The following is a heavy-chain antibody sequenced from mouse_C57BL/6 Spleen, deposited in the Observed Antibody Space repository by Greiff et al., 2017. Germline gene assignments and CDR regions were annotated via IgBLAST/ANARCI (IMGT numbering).Heavy chain of an antibody. V-gene: IGHV1-59*01. D-gene: IGHD3-2*02. J-gene: IGHJ4*01. CDR2: IDPSDSYT. CDR3: ERGTAQATDYYAMDY. CDR1: GYTFTSYW. Sequence: VQLQQPGAELVRPGTSVKLSCKASGYTFTSYWMHWVKQRPGQGLEWIGVIDPSDSYTNYNQKFKGKATLTVDTSSSTAYMQLSSLTSEDSAVYDCERGTAQATDYYAMDYWGQGTSVTVSS.